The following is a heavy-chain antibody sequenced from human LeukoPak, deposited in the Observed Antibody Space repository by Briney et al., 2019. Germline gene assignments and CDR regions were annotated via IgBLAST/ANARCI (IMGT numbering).Heavy chain of an antibody. Sequence: RGESLKISCKGSGYPFTTNWIGWVRQMPGKGLEWMGIIYPADSDTRYSPSFQGQVTISADKSISTAYLQWNSLKASDTAMYYCARPGYSGSLEYWGQGTLVTVSS. CDR2: IYPADSDT. D-gene: IGHD1-26*01. J-gene: IGHJ4*02. V-gene: IGHV5-51*01. CDR1: GYPFTTNW. CDR3: ARPGYSGSLEY.